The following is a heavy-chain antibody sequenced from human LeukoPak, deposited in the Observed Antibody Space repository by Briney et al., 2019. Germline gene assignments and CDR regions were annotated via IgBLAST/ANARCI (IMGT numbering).Heavy chain of an antibody. Sequence: ASVKVSCKASGYIFTTYGISWVRQAPGQGLEWMGWISGHNGNTSYAQSLQGRVTMTTDTSTRTAYMELRSLRSDDTAVYYCARDASIIAAAGYFDFWGQGTLVSVSS. CDR1: GYIFTTYG. D-gene: IGHD6-13*01. V-gene: IGHV1-18*01. J-gene: IGHJ4*02. CDR3: ARDASIIAAAGYFDF. CDR2: ISGHNGNT.